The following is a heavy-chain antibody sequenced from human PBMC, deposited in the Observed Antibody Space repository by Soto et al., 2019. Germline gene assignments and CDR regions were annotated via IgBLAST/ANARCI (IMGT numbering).Heavy chain of an antibody. V-gene: IGHV3-23*01. Sequence: GGSLRLSCAASGFTFSTYAMIWVRQAPGKGLEWVSGISGSGGSTYYADSVKGRLTISRDNSKNTLYLQMNSLRAEDTAVYYCAKAAPDDFWSGFHELLGYWGQGTLVTVSS. CDR2: ISGSGGST. CDR3: AKAAPDDFWSGFHELLGY. D-gene: IGHD3-3*01. CDR1: GFTFSTYA. J-gene: IGHJ4*02.